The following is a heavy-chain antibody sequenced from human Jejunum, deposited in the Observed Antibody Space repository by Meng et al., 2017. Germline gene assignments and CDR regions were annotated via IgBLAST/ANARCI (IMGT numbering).Heavy chain of an antibody. CDR3: ARGSTGNYDD. V-gene: IGHV4-59*01. CDR1: GGSISGSY. D-gene: IGHD4-11*01. Sequence: QMQLQESGPGSVKPSETLSLTCTVSGGSISGSYWSWIRQSPGKGLQWIGYIYSSGSTDYNPSLRSRVSMSVDTSRNQFSLELNSVTSADTAVYHCARGSTGNYDDWGQGTLVTVSS. CDR2: IYSSGST. J-gene: IGHJ4*02.